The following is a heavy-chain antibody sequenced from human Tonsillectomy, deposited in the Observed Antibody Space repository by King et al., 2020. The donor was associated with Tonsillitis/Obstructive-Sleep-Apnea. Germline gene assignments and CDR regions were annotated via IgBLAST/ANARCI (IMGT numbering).Heavy chain of an antibody. CDR1: GGTFSSYA. CDR2: IIPIFGTA. V-gene: IGHV1-69*12. CDR3: AGVRGYGDDKWFDP. Sequence: QLVQSGAEVKKPGSSVKVSCKASGGTFSSYAISWVRQAPGQGLEWMGGIIPIFGTANYAQKFHGRVTITADESTSTAYMELSSLRSEDTAVYYFAGVRGYGDDKWFDPWGQGTLVTVSS. D-gene: IGHD4-17*01. J-gene: IGHJ5*02.